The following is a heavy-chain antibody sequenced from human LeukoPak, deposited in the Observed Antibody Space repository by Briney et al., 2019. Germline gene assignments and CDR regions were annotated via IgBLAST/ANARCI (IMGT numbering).Heavy chain of an antibody. D-gene: IGHD7-27*01. Sequence: GGSLRLSCAASGFAFSDHYMSWIRQAPGKGLEWVSYISHTGTTMYYADSVKGRFTLSRDNARNSLYLQMNSLRAEDTAVYYCARGHWGLDSWGQGTLVSVSS. V-gene: IGHV3-11*04. CDR1: GFAFSDHY. CDR2: ISHTGTTM. CDR3: ARGHWGLDS. J-gene: IGHJ4*02.